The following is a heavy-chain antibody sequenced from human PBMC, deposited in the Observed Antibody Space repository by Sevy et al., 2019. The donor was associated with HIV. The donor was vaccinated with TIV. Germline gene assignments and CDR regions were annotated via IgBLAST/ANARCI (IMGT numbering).Heavy chain of an antibody. CDR1: GDSVSGGNYY. V-gene: IGHV4-61*01. J-gene: IGHJ4*02. CDR2: IYYSGST. CDR3: ARGLFDY. Sequence: SETLSLTCTVSGDSVSGGNYYWSWIRQPPGKGLAWIGYIYYSGSTNYNPSLKSRGTISIDTSKNQFSLRLTYVTAADTAVYYCARGLFDYWGQGTLVTVSS.